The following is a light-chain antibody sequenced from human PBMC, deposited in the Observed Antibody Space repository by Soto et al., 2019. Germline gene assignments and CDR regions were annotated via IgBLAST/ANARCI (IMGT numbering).Light chain of an antibody. V-gene: IGKV3-15*01. Sequence: EIVMTQSPATLSVSPGERATLSCRASQSVSSNLAWYQQKPGQAPRLLIYGASTGATGIPARFSGSGSGTEFTLTISSLQSEDFAVYYCQQYNNWPPWTFGQGTKVDSK. J-gene: IGKJ1*01. CDR3: QQYNNWPPWT. CDR2: GAS. CDR1: QSVSSN.